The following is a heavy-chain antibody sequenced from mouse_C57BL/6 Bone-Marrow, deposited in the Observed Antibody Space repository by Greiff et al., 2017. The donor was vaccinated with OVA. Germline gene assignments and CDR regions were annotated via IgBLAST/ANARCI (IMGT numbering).Heavy chain of an antibody. V-gene: IGHV5-6*01. Sequence: EVQVVESGGDLVKPGGSLKLSCAASGFTFSSYGMSWVRQTPDKRLEWVATISSGGSYTYYPDSVKGRFTISRDNAKNTLYLQMSSLKSEDTAMYYWARHRGLRAWFAYWGQGTLVTVSA. D-gene: IGHD2-4*01. CDR1: GFTFSSYG. J-gene: IGHJ3*01. CDR2: ISSGGSYT. CDR3: ARHRGLRAWFAY.